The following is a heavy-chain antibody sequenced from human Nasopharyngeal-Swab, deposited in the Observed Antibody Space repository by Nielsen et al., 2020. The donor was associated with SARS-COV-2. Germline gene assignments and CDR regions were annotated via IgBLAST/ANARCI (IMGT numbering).Heavy chain of an antibody. CDR1: GYTLTELS. D-gene: IGHD5-18*01. J-gene: IGHJ4*02. CDR2: FDPEDGET. V-gene: IGHV1-24*01. Sequence: ASVKVSCKVSGYTLTELSMHWVRQAPGKGLEWMGGFDPEDGETIYAQKFQGRATMTEDTSTDTAYMELSSLRSEDTAVYYCATSDLNTAMVGGFDYWGQGTLVTVSS. CDR3: ATSDLNTAMVGGFDY.